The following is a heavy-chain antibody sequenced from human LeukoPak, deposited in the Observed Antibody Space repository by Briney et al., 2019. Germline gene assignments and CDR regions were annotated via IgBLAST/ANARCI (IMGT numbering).Heavy chain of an antibody. D-gene: IGHD5-18*01. J-gene: IGHJ4*02. CDR3: ARVGVLDTAMPIYYFNY. V-gene: IGHV4-34*01. CDR1: GGSFSGYY. CDR2: INHSGST. Sequence: SETLSLTCAVYGGSFSGYYWSWIRQPPGKGLEWIGEINHSGSTNYNPSLKSRVTISVDTSKNQFSLKLSSVTAADTAVYYCARVGVLDTAMPIYYFNYWGQGTLVTVSS.